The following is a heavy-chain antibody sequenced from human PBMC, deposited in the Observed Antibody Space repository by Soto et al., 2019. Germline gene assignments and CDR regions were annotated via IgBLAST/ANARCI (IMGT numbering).Heavy chain of an antibody. J-gene: IGHJ6*02. CDR2: ISSSSSTI. D-gene: IGHD6-13*01. CDR3: ARDRYIAAADDYYYYGMDV. V-gene: IGHV3-48*02. Sequence: EVQLVESGGGLVQPGGSLRLSCAASGFTFSSYSMNWVRQAPGKGLEWVSYISSSSSTIYYADSVKGRFTISRDNAKNPLYLQMNSLRDEDTAVYYCARDRYIAAADDYYYYGMDVWGQGTTVTVSS. CDR1: GFTFSSYS.